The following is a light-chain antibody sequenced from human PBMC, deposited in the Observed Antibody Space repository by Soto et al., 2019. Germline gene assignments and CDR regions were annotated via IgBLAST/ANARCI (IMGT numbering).Light chain of an antibody. CDR2: DAS. J-gene: IGKJ5*01. CDR1: QDISNY. V-gene: IGKV1-33*01. Sequence: DIQITHSPSSLSSSLVDRVTITCQASQDISNYLNWYQQKPGKAPKLLIYDASNLEAGVPSRFRGSGSGTDFTFTISRLPTEDIATYYCQQYENLPTFGQGTRLEIK. CDR3: QQYENLPT.